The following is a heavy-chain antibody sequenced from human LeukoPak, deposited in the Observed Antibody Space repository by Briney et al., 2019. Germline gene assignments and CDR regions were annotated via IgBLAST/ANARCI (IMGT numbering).Heavy chain of an antibody. CDR2: ISYDGSNK. CDR1: GFTFSSYG. V-gene: IGHV3-30*03. D-gene: IGHD2-2*01. J-gene: IGHJ4*02. CDR3: AREGARSPAYFDY. Sequence: GGSLRLSCAASGFTFSSYGMHWVRQAPGKGLEWVAVISYDGSNKYYADSVKGRFTISRDNSKNTLYLQMNSLRAEDTAVYYCAREGARSPAYFDYWGQGTLVTVSS.